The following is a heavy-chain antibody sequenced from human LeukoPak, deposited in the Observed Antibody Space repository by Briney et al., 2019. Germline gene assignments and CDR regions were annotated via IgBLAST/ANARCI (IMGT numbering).Heavy chain of an antibody. Sequence: SVKVSCKASGGTLSSYAISWVRQAPGQGLEWMGRIIPIFGIANYAQKFQGRVTITADKSTSTAYMVLSSLRSEDTAVYYCARDYSRYGDYVSFDYWGRGTLVTVSS. CDR1: GGTLSSYA. D-gene: IGHD4-17*01. J-gene: IGHJ4*02. CDR3: ARDYSRYGDYVSFDY. CDR2: IIPIFGIA. V-gene: IGHV1-69*04.